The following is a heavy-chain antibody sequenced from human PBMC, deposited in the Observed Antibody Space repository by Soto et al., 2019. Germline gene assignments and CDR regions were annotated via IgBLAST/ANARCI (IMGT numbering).Heavy chain of an antibody. Sequence: GESLKISCNGSGYSFAVYCITWVLQKPGKGLEWMGRIDPSDSQTYYSPSFRGHVTISATKSITTVFLQWSSAVTAADTAVYFCARGSFSSSSSWFDPWGQGTLVTVSS. D-gene: IGHD6-6*01. J-gene: IGHJ5*02. CDR2: IDPSDSQT. CDR1: GYSFAVYC. CDR3: ARGSFSSSSSWFDP. V-gene: IGHV5-10-1*01.